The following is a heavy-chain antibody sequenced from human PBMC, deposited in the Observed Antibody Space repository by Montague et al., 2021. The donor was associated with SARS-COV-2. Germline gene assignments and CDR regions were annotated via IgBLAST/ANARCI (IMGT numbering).Heavy chain of an antibody. J-gene: IGHJ6*03. V-gene: IGHV4-34*01. CDR3: ARLGDGIVPSPILGLGPYYSFYYMDV. D-gene: IGHD2-2*02. CDR2: ISQSGNT. Sequence: SETLSLTCTVYGGSFSRYYWSWIRQPPGQGLEWIGEISQSGNTKYNPSLQSRVSISLDTSRNQFSLKVRSVTAADTAIYYCARLGDGIVPSPILGLGPYYSFYYMDVWGKGTPVTVSS. CDR1: GGSFSRYY.